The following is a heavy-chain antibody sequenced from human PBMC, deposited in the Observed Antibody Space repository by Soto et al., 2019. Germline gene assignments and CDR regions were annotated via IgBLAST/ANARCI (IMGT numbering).Heavy chain of an antibody. D-gene: IGHD3-16*01. CDR3: AHRPSDYIWGSYPT. Sequence: QITLKESGPTLVNPTQTLTLTCTFSGFSLSSSGVGVAWIRQPPGKALEWLALISWDGDKYYSPSLKNRLSISKDTSENHVVLTLTNVDPVDTGTYFCAHRPSDYIWGSYPTWGQGTLVTLSS. J-gene: IGHJ5*02. CDR2: ISWDGDK. CDR1: GFSLSSSGVG. V-gene: IGHV2-5*02.